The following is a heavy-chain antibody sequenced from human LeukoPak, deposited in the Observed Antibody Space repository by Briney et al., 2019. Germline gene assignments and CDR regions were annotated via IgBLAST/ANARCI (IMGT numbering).Heavy chain of an antibody. V-gene: IGHV6-1*01. CDR1: GDSVSSNSAA. D-gene: IGHD4-23*01. J-gene: IGHJ5*02. CDR3: ARGWDYGGKGDWFDP. CDR2: TYYRSKWYN. Sequence: SQTLSLTCVISGDSVSSNSAAWNWIRQSPSRGLEWLGRTYYRSKWYNGYAVSVKSRITINPDTSKNQVSLQLNTVTPEDTAVYYCARGWDYGGKGDWFDPWGQGTLVTVSS.